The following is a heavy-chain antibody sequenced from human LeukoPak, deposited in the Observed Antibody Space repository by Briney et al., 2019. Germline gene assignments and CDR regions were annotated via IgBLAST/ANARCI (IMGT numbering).Heavy chain of an antibody. CDR3: ARGLIAYYYGSGSHHYFDY. CDR1: GGTFSSYA. CDR2: IIPIFGTA. V-gene: IGHV1-69*13. J-gene: IGHJ4*02. Sequence: ASVKVSCKASGGTFSSYAISWMRQAPGQGLEWMGGIIPIFGTANYAQKFQGRVTITAAESTSTAYMELSSLRSEDTAVYYCARGLIAYYYGSGSHHYFDYWGQGTLVTVSS. D-gene: IGHD3-10*01.